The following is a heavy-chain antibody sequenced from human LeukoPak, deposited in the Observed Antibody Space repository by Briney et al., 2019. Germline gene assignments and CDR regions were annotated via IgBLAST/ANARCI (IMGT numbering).Heavy chain of an antibody. V-gene: IGHV2-5*02. J-gene: IGHJ4*02. CDR2: IYWDDDK. D-gene: IGHD5-12*01. Sequence: SGPTLVKPTQTLTLTCTFSGFSLKTGGAGVGWIRQPPGKALEWLALIYWDDDKRYSPSLKSRLTITKDTSKNQVVLRMTNMDPVDTATYYCAHRQGYSGYGIFDYWGQGTLVTVSS. CDR1: GFSLKTGGAG. CDR3: AHRQGYSGYGIFDY.